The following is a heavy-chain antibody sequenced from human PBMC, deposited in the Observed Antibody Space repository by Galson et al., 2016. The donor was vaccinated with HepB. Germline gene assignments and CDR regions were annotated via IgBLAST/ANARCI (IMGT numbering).Heavy chain of an antibody. Sequence: SLRLSCAASGFTFNNYGMTWVRQAPGKGLEVVSSISRSGDSTDYADSVKGRFTISRDNSKNTLSLQMNSLRAEDTAVYYCVQGSTAPAGRGKGTTVTVSS. V-gene: IGHV3-23*01. CDR2: ISRSGDST. D-gene: IGHD1-26*01. J-gene: IGHJ6*04. CDR1: GFTFNNYG. CDR3: VQGSTAPAG.